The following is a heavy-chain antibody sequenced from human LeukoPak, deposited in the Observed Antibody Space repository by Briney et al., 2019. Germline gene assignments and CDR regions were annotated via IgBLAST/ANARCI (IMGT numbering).Heavy chain of an antibody. V-gene: IGHV4-59*02. CDR2: IYYSGST. Sequence: SETLSLTCTVSGDSVSSYYWSWIRQPPGKGLEWIGYIYYSGSTNYNPSLKSRVTISVDTSKNQFSLKLSSVTAADTAVYYCAREVYSSSTFDYWGQGTLVTVSS. D-gene: IGHD6-13*01. J-gene: IGHJ4*02. CDR3: AREVYSSSTFDY. CDR1: GDSVSSYY.